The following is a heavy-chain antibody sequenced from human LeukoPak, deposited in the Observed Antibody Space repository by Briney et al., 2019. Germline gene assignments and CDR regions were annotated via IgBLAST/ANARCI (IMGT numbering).Heavy chain of an antibody. CDR2: INPNSGGT. CDR1: GYTFTGYY. V-gene: IGHV1-2*02. CDR3: ARDWLLSSGLDY. J-gene: IGHJ4*02. D-gene: IGHD6-19*01. Sequence: ASVKVSCKASGYTFTGYYMHWVRQAPGQGLEWMGWINPNSGGTNYAQKFQGRVTMTRDTSNSTAYMELSRLRSDDTAVYYCARDWLLSSGLDYWGQGTLVTVSS.